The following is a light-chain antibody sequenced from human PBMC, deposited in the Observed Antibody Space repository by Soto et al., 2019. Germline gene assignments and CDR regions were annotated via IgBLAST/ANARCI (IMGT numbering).Light chain of an antibody. CDR3: QQYNNWTPNT. J-gene: IGKJ2*01. V-gene: IGKV3-15*01. CDR2: GVS. Sequence: TVMTQSPATLSVSPGERATLSCRASQSVGSNLAWYQPRPGQAPRLLIYGVSTTATGIPARFSGSGSGTEFTLSTSSLQSEDFAVSYCQQYNNWTPNTFGQGTKLEIK. CDR1: QSVGSN.